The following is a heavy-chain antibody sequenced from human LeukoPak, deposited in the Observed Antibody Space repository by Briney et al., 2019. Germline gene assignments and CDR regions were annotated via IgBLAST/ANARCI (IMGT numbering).Heavy chain of an antibody. CDR1: GGSFSGYY. J-gene: IGHJ6*03. CDR2: INHSGST. CDR3: ARGGAAGYYYYYMDV. Sequence: SETLSLTCAVYGGSFSGYYWSWIRQPPGKGLEWIGEINHSGSTNYNPSLKRRVTISVDTSKNQFSLKLRSVTAADTAEYYCARGGAAGYYYYYMDVWGKGTTVTISS. V-gene: IGHV4-34*01. D-gene: IGHD3-16*01.